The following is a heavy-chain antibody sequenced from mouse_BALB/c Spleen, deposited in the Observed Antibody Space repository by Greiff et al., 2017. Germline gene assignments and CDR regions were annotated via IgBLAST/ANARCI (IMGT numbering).Heavy chain of an antibody. CDR1: GYTFTSYW. J-gene: IGHJ2*01. Sequence: VQLQQPGAELVKPGASVKMSCKASGYTFTSYWMHWVKQRPGQGLEWIGVIDPSDSYTSYNQKFKGKATLTVDTSSSTAYMQLSSLTSEDSAVYYCTRRGPNWAFDYWGQGTTLTVSS. CDR3: TRRGPNWAFDY. CDR2: IDPSDSYT. D-gene: IGHD4-1*01. V-gene: IGHV1S127*01.